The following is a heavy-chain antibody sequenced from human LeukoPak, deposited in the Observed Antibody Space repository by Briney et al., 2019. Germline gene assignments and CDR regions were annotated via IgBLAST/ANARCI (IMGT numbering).Heavy chain of an antibody. CDR3: ARRNRGYSYGP. CDR2: IYSSGST. Sequence: SETLSLTCTVSGGSISSYYWSWIRQPAGKGLEWIGRIYSSGSTNYNPSLKSRVTMAVNTSMNQFSLNLNSVTAADTAMYYCARRNRGYSYGPWGQGTLVTVSS. J-gene: IGHJ4*02. D-gene: IGHD5-18*01. V-gene: IGHV4-4*07. CDR1: GGSISSYY.